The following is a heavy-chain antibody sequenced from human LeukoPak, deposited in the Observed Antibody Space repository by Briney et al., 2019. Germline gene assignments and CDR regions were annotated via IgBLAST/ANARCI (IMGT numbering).Heavy chain of an antibody. V-gene: IGHV3-23*01. CDR1: GFTINTFT. J-gene: IGHJ4*02. CDR2: IRGAEGGT. D-gene: IGHD6-19*01. CDR3: AKAFSSGWSPFDY. Sequence: PGGSLRLSCAASGFTINTFTMNWVRQAPGKGLEWVSTIRGAEGGTYCADSVKGRFTISRDNFENTLYLQMNYLREEDTALYYCAKAFSSGWSPFDYWGQGALVTVSS.